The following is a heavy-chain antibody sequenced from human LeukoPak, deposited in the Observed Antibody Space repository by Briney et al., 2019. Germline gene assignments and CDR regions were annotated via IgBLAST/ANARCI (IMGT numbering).Heavy chain of an antibody. CDR2: ISSNGGST. J-gene: IGHJ4*02. D-gene: IGHD6-19*01. CDR1: GFTFSSYA. CDR3: ARERWLDY. Sequence: GGSLRLSCAASGFTFSSYAMHWVRQAPGKGLEYVSAISSNGGSTYYANSVKGRFTISRDNSKNTLYLQMGSLRAEDMAVYYCARERWLDYWGQGTLVTVSS. V-gene: IGHV3-64*01.